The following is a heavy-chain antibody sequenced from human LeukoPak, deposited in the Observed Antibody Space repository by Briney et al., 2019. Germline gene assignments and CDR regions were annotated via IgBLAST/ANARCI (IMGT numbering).Heavy chain of an antibody. V-gene: IGHV3-33*01. CDR1: GFNFNTYA. CDR3: ARTQGRFYGSGSYEGFDY. CDR2: TWYDGSKK. Sequence: GGSLRLSCAAFGFNFNTYAMHWVRQAPGKGLEWVAVTWYDGSKKFYADSVKGRFTISRDNSKNTLYLQMDSLRVEDTAVYYCARTQGRFYGSGSYEGFDYWGQGTLVTVSS. J-gene: IGHJ4*02. D-gene: IGHD3-10*01.